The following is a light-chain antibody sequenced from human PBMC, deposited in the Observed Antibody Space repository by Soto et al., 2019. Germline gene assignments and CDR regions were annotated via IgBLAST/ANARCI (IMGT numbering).Light chain of an antibody. V-gene: IGKV3-15*01. CDR1: QSVSSN. Sequence: DIVMTQSPATLSVSPGERTTLSCRASQSVSSNLAWYQQKPGQAPRLLIYGASTRATGIPVRFSGSGSGTEFTLTISSLQSEDFEVYYCQQYNNWPSWTFGQGTKVDIK. CDR2: GAS. CDR3: QQYNNWPSWT. J-gene: IGKJ1*01.